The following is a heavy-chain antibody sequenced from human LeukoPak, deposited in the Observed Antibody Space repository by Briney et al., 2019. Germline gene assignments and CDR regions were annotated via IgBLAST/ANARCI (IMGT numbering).Heavy chain of an antibody. Sequence: QTSQTLSLTCTVSGGSISSGDYYWSWIRQPPGKGLEWIGYIYYSGSTYYNPSLKSRVTISVDTSKNQFSLKLSSVTAADTAVYYRARAIIGTTPYYYGMDVWGQGTTVTVSS. V-gene: IGHV4-30-4*01. CDR1: GGSISSGDYY. CDR2: IYYSGST. D-gene: IGHD2-15*01. J-gene: IGHJ6*02. CDR3: ARAIIGTTPYYYGMDV.